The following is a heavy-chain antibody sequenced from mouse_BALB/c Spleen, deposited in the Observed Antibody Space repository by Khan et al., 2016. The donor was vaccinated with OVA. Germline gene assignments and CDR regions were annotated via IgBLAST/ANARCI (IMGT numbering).Heavy chain of an antibody. CDR1: GFTFSGYG. CDR2: INSNGGTS. CDR3: VRVDYRYGAGYWYFDV. Sequence: EVELVESGGGLVQPGGSLKLSCAASGFTFSGYGMSWVRQTPDKRLELVATINSNGGTSYYPDSLKGRFTISRDNAKNTLHLQMSSLQSEDTAMYYCVRVDYRYGAGYWYFDVWGEGTTVTVSS. J-gene: IGHJ1*01. D-gene: IGHD2-14*01. V-gene: IGHV5-6-3*01.